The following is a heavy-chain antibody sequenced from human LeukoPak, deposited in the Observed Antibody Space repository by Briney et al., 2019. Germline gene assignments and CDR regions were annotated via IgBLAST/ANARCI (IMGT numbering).Heavy chain of an antibody. CDR2: IKQDGSEK. V-gene: IGHV3-7*01. Sequence: GGSLRLSCAASGFTFSNAWMSWVRQAPGKGLEWVANIKQDGSEKYYVDSVEGRFTISRDNAKNSLYLQMNSLRAEDTAVYYCAREVGSGYSYGYYYMDVWGKGTTVTVSS. D-gene: IGHD5-18*01. CDR3: AREVGSGYSYGYYYMDV. CDR1: GFTFSNAW. J-gene: IGHJ6*03.